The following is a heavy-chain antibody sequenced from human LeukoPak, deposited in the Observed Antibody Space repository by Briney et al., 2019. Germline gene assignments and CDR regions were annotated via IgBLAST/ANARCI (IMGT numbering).Heavy chain of an antibody. CDR2: IKHDGSEK. V-gene: IGHV3-7*01. J-gene: IGHJ4*02. CDR3: AGEGYGDYEGDY. D-gene: IGHD4-17*01. Sequence: GGSLRLSCAASGFTFNTYWMAWVRQAPGKGLEWVANIKHDGSEKNYADSVKGRFTISRDNAKNSLYLQMNSLRAEDTAVYYCAGEGYGDYEGDYWGQGTLVTVSS. CDR1: GFTFNTYW.